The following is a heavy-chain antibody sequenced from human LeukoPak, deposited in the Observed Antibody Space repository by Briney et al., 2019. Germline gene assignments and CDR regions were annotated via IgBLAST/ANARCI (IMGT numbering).Heavy chain of an antibody. CDR2: ISGASGTT. D-gene: IGHD3-16*01. J-gene: IGHJ4*02. CDR3: TRRGGYFDY. V-gene: IGHV3-23*01. Sequence: RGGSLRLSCADSGFTFSSYAMTWVRQAPGKGLEWVSTISGASGTTYYADSVKGRFTISRDNAKNSLYLQMNSLRAEDTAVYYCTRRGGYFDYWGQGSLVTVSS. CDR1: GFTFSSYA.